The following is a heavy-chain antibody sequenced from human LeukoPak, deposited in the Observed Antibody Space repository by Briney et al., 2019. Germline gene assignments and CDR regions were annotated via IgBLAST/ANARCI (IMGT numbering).Heavy chain of an antibody. Sequence: SETLSLTCTVSGGSISSGDYYWSWIRQPPGKGLEWIAYMYYSGSTYYNPSLKSRVTMSADTSKNQLSLRLSSVTAADTAVYYCARPYYYDSRIDPWGQGILVTVS. J-gene: IGHJ5*02. V-gene: IGHV4-30-4*01. D-gene: IGHD3-22*01. CDR3: ARPYYYDSRIDP. CDR2: MYYSGST. CDR1: GGSISSGDYY.